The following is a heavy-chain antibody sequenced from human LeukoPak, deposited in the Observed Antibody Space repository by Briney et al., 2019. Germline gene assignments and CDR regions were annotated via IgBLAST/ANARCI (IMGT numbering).Heavy chain of an antibody. CDR1: GFTVSSTY. Sequence: GGSLRLSCAASGFTVSSTYMTWVRQAPGKGLEWVSVIYTGGRTDYAKSVRGRFTISRDNSKNMLYLQLNSLRAEDTALYYCARDLAGVTGPHWYFDLWGRGTLVSVSS. CDR3: ARDLAGVTGPHWYFDL. V-gene: IGHV3-66*01. D-gene: IGHD3-9*01. J-gene: IGHJ2*01. CDR2: IYTGGRT.